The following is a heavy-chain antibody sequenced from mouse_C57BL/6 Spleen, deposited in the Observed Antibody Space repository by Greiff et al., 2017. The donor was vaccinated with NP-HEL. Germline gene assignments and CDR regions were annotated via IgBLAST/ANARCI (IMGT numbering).Heavy chain of an antibody. D-gene: IGHD1-1*01. CDR2: INPNTGGT. CDR1: GYTFTDYN. CDR3: ARGDYYGSGHYYAMDY. V-gene: IGHV1-18*01. J-gene: IGHJ4*01. Sequence: EVQLQQSGPELVKPGASVKIPCKASGYTFTDYNMDWVKQSHGKSLEWIGDINPNTGGTIYNQKFKGKATLTVDKSSSTAYMELRSLTSEDTAVYYCARGDYYGSGHYYAMDYWGQGTSVTVSS.